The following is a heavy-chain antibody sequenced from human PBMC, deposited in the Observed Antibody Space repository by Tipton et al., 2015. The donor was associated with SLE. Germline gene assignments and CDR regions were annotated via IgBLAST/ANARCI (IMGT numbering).Heavy chain of an antibody. V-gene: IGHV4-38-2*01. D-gene: IGHD5-18*01. CDR1: GDSISSGYY. CDR2: IDHTETT. CDR3: ATSGRGYSIAYDY. Sequence: TLSLTCAVTGDSISSGYYWGWFRQPPGKELEWIGNIDHTETTNYNPSLKSRVTISVDTSKNQFSLKLSSVTAADTAVYYCATSGRGYSIAYDYWGQGTLVTVSS. J-gene: IGHJ4*02.